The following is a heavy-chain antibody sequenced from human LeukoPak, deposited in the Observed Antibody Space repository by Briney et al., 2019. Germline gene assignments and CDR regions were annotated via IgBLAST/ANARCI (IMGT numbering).Heavy chain of an antibody. CDR3: AKAEGFFGGYYDH. CDR1: GLTFDDYA. D-gene: IGHD4-23*01. V-gene: IGHV3-9*01. Sequence: GGSLRLSCAASGLTFDDYAMHWVRQAPGKGLEWVSGISWNSGSIDYADSVKGRFTISRDNAKNSLYLQMNSLRAEDTAFYYCAKAEGFFGGYYDHWGQGTLVTVSS. CDR2: ISWNSGSI. J-gene: IGHJ4*02.